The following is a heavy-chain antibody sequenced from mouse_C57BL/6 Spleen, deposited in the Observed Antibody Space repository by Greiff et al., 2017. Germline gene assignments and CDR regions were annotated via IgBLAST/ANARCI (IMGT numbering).Heavy chain of an antibody. J-gene: IGHJ1*03. CDR3: ARREYDGYHWYFDV. V-gene: IGHV1-59*01. CDR1: GYTFTSYW. CDR2: IDPSDSYT. Sequence: VKLQQPGAELVRPGTSVKLSCKASGYTFTSYWMHWVKQRPGQGLEWIGVIDPSDSYTNYNQKFKGKATLTVDTSSSTAYMQLSSLTSEDSAVYYCARREYDGYHWYFDVWGTGTTVTVSS. D-gene: IGHD2-3*01.